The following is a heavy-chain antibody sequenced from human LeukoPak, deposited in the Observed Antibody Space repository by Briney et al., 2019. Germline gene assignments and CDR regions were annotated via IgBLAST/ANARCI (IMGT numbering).Heavy chain of an antibody. D-gene: IGHD4-17*01. V-gene: IGHV1-2*02. CDR1: GYNFIDDY. CDR2: INPNTGGT. CDR3: AKTPYGDYFDS. Sequence: ASVNVSCKASGYNFIDDYIHWVRQAPGQRLEWMGWINPNTGGTRFAQRFQDRLTLTRATSITTAYMELNSLTSDDTAVYYCAKTPYGDYFDSWGQGTLVTVSS. J-gene: IGHJ4*02.